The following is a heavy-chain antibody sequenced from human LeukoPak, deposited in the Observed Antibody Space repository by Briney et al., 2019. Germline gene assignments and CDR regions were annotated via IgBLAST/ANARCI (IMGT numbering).Heavy chain of an antibody. J-gene: IGHJ4*02. V-gene: IGHV4-38-2*02. CDR3: AREGRNDYGDYGVDY. Sequence: PSETLSLTCTVSGYSISSGYYWGWIRQPPGKGLEWIGSIYHSGSTYYNPSLKSRVTISVDTSKNQFSLKLSSVAAADTAVYYCAREGRNDYGDYGVDYWGQGTLVTVSS. CDR1: GYSISSGYY. CDR2: IYHSGST. D-gene: IGHD4-17*01.